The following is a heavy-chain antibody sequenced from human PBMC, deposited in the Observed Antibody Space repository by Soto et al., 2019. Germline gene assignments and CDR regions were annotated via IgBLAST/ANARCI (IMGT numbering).Heavy chain of an antibody. CDR1: GCRFTGYS. J-gene: IGHJ4*02. D-gene: IGHD3-10*01. V-gene: IGHV1-2*02. CDR2: IDPKNGDT. Sequence: SXEVSFAASGCRFTGYSIHWVRQAPGQGLEWMGWIDPKNGDTNTAQKFQGRVTMTRDTSITTAYMELTSLRSDDTAIYYCAREWYPTIVPRSDYWGQGSLVTVSS. CDR3: AREWYPTIVPRSDY.